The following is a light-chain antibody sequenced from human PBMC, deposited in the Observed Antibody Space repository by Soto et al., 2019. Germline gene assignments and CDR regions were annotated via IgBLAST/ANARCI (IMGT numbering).Light chain of an antibody. J-gene: IGLJ2*01. Sequence: QSALTQPASVSGSPGQSITISCTGTSSDVGGYNYVSWYQQHPGKAPKLMISEVSNRPSGVSNRFSGSKSGNTASLTISGLQAEDVADYYCSSYTSSSTLMVFGGGTKVTV. CDR1: SSDVGGYNY. CDR2: EVS. V-gene: IGLV2-14*01. CDR3: SSYTSSSTLMV.